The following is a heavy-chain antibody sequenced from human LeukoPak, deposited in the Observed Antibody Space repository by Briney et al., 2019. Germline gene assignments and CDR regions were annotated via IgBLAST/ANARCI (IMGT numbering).Heavy chain of an antibody. CDR1: GFTFSSYA. V-gene: IGHV3-23*01. CDR2: ISGSGGST. J-gene: IGHJ4*02. Sequence: HSGGSLRLSCAASGFTFSSYAMSWVRQAPGKGLEWVSAISGSGGSTYYADSVKGRFTISRDNSKNTLYLQMNSLRAEDTAVYYCAKIHSVVVVAAATLALDYWGQGTLVTVSS. D-gene: IGHD2-15*01. CDR3: AKIHSVVVVAAATLALDY.